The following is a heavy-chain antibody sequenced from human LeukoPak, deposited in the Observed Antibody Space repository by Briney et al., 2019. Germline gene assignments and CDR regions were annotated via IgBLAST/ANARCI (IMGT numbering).Heavy chain of an antibody. CDR2: IIPIFGTA. CDR3: ARVLDYGDLNWFDP. Sequence: ASVKVSCKASGGTFSSYAISWVRQAPGQGLEWMGGIIPIFGTANYAQKFQGRVTITADESTSTAYMELSSLRSEDTAVYYRARVLDYGDLNWFDPWGQGTLVTVSS. D-gene: IGHD4-17*01. CDR1: GGTFSSYA. V-gene: IGHV1-69*13. J-gene: IGHJ5*02.